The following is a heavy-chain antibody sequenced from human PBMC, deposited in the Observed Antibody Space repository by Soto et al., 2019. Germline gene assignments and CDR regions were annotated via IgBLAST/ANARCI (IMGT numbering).Heavy chain of an antibody. J-gene: IGHJ4*02. D-gene: IGHD5-18*01. V-gene: IGHV4-34*01. CDR3: ARWRAAMATRVDY. Sequence: QVQLQQWGAGLLKPSETLSLTCAVYGESFSGYYWSWIRQTPGKGLEWIGEINHSGSTNYNPSLKSRATIAVDTSKNQFSLKLRSVTAADTAVYYCARWRAAMATRVDYWGQGTLVTVSS. CDR1: GESFSGYY. CDR2: INHSGST.